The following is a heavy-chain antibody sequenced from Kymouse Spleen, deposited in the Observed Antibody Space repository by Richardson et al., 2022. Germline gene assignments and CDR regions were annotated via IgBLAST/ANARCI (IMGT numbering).Heavy chain of an antibody. J-gene: IGHJ6*02. CDR1: GGSFSGYY. CDR2: INHSGST. Sequence: QVQLQQWGAGLLKPSETLSLTCAVYGGSFSGYYWSWIRQPPGKGLEWIGEINHSGSTNYNPSLKSRVTISVDTSKNQFSLKLSSVTAADTAVYYCARGDYDILTGYSVYGMDVWGQGTTVTVSS. CDR3: ARGDYDILTGYSVYGMDV. V-gene: IGHV4-34*01. D-gene: IGHD3-9*01.